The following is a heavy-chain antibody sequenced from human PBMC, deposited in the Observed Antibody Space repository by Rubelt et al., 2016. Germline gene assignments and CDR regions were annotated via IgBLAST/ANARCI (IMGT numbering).Heavy chain of an antibody. CDR2: IYTSGST. CDR3: ARQYCSSTSCYDYYGMDV. D-gene: IGHD2-2*01. CDR1: GGSISSYY. J-gene: IGHJ6*02. Sequence: QVQLQESGPGLVKPSETLSLTCTVSGGSISSYYWSWIRQPAGKGLEWIGRIYTSGSTNYNPSLKSRVTMSVATSKNQFFLMLRNVTAADTAVYYGARQYCSSTSCYDYYGMDVWGQGTTVTVSS. V-gene: IGHV4-4*07.